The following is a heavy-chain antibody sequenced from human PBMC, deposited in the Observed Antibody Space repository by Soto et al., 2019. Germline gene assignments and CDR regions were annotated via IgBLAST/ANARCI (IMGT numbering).Heavy chain of an antibody. CDR3: ARDDVLRAGKAMDV. CDR2: IKQDGSEQ. CDR1: GFTFSTYW. Sequence: GGSLRLSCAASGFTFSTYWMTWFRQAPGRGLEWVANIKQDGSEQYYVDSVRGRFTISRDNAKNSMYLQMNSLRVEDTAVYYCARDDVLRAGKAMDVWGQGTTVTVSS. J-gene: IGHJ6*02. D-gene: IGHD3-3*01. V-gene: IGHV3-7*01.